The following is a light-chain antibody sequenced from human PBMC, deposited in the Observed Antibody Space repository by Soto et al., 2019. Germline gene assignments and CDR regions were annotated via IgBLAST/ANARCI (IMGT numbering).Light chain of an antibody. CDR1: GSNIGSHT. Sequence: QSVLTQPPSASGTPGQRVTISCSGSGSNIGSHTVNWYQQLPGTAPKLLIFKSNQRPSGVPDRFAGSKSGTSASLAISGLQSEDEADYHCAAWDGSLNGPVFGGGTQLTVL. J-gene: IGLJ3*02. V-gene: IGLV1-44*01. CDR2: KSN. CDR3: AAWDGSLNGPV.